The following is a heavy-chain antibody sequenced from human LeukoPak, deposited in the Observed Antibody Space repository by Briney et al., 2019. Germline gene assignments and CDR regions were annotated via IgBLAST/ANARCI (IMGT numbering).Heavy chain of an antibody. CDR3: AKDMYYDSSGPVFDY. CDR2: IPSGGGT. V-gene: IGHV3-23*01. CDR1: GFTFSTYG. J-gene: IGHJ4*02. D-gene: IGHD3-22*01. Sequence: GGSLRLSCAASGFTFSTYGMSWVRQAPGKGLQWVSTIPSGGGTYYADSVKGRFTISRDNSKNTLYLQMNSPRAEDTAVYYCAKDMYYDSSGPVFDYWGQGTLVTVSS.